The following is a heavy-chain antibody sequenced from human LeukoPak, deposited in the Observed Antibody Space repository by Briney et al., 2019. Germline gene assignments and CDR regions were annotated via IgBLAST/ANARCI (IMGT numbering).Heavy chain of an antibody. V-gene: IGHV3-23*01. CDR1: GFTFSSYV. CDR2: ISEDGRT. D-gene: IGHD3-10*01. Sequence: PGGSLRLSCEASGFTFSSYVMNWVRQAPGRGLQWVSVISEDGRTYCADSVKGRFTISRDNSKNTLYLQMNSLRAEDTAVYYCARAQPPYGSGSYSLLGYWGQGTLVTVSS. J-gene: IGHJ4*02. CDR3: ARAQPPYGSGSYSLLGY.